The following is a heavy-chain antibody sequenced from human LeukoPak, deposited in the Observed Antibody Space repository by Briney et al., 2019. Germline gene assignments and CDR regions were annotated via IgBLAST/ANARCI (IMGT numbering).Heavy chain of an antibody. CDR2: IKSKTDGGTT. V-gene: IGHV3-15*01. Sequence: SGGSLRLSCAASGFTFSNAWMSWVRQAPGKGLEWVGRIKSKTDGGTTDYAAPVKGRFTISRDDSKNTLYLQMNSPKTEDTAVYYCTTVLLWFGEPGGFDYWGQGTLVTVSS. D-gene: IGHD3-10*01. CDR3: TTVLLWFGEPGGFDY. J-gene: IGHJ4*02. CDR1: GFTFSNAW.